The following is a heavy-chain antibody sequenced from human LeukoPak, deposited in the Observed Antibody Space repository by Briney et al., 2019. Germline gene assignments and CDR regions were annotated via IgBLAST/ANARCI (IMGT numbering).Heavy chain of an antibody. CDR1: GDTFSSYA. CDR3: ARDAGGYDFKY. CDR2: IIPIFGTA. J-gene: IGHJ4*02. V-gene: IGHV1-69*13. Sequence: GASVKVSCKASGDTFSSYAISWVRQAPGQGLEWMGGIIPIFGTANYAQKFQGRVTITADESTSTAYMELSSLRSEDTAVYYCARDAGGYDFKYWGQGTLVTVSS. D-gene: IGHD5-12*01.